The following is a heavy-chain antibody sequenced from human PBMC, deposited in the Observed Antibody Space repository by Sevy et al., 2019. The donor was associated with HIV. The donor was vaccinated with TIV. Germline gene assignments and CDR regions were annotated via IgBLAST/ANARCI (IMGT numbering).Heavy chain of an antibody. V-gene: IGHV4-59*02. J-gene: IGHJ4*02. CDR1: GGSVSGYF. D-gene: IGHD3-22*01. Sequence: SETLSLTCTVSGGSVSGYFWSWIRQPPGWGLEWIGNIHHSGTTKYNPSLKSRLTISVDTSKNQFSLILTSATAADTAVYYCTRVDSSGHSDYWGQGTPVTVSS. CDR3: TRVDSSGHSDY. CDR2: IHHSGTT.